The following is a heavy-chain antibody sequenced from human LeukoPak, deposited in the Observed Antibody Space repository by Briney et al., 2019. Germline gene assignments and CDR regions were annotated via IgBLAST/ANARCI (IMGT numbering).Heavy chain of an antibody. V-gene: IGHV3-11*04. CDR2: ISGSGSTI. Sequence: GGSLRLSCASSGFRFSDFYMSWIRQTPGKGLEWISYISGSGSTIYNADSLKGRFTISRDNSKKSLYLQMISLRAEDTAVYYCARDLSVGAKPDLGFDYWGQGTLVTVSS. CDR3: ARDLSVGAKPDLGFDY. D-gene: IGHD1-26*01. J-gene: IGHJ4*02. CDR1: GFRFSDFY.